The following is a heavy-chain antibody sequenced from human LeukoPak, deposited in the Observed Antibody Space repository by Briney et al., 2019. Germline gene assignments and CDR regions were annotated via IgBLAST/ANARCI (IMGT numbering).Heavy chain of an antibody. D-gene: IGHD5-12*01. J-gene: IGHJ4*02. CDR3: AKASGYGDY. Sequence: PGGSLRLSCVASGFTFSSYWMNWVRQAPGKGLEWVSAISGSGGSTYYADSVKGRFTISRDNSKNTLYVQVNSLRAEDTAVYYCAKASGYGDYWGQGTLVTVSS. CDR1: GFTFSSYW. CDR2: ISGSGGST. V-gene: IGHV3-23*01.